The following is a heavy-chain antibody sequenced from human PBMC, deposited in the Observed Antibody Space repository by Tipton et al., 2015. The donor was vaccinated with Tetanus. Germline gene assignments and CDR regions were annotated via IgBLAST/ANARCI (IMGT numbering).Heavy chain of an antibody. CDR2: INPSTGDT. Sequence: QLVQSGGEVKKPGASVKVSCKASGNTFTSHGITWVRQAPGQGLEWMGYINPSTGDTHYAQGFQGRVTLTSDTSISTAYMELVRLRSDDTAVYYCARTSPTDYWGQGTLVTVSS. J-gene: IGHJ4*02. V-gene: IGHV1-2*02. CDR1: GNTFTSHG. CDR3: ARTSPTDY.